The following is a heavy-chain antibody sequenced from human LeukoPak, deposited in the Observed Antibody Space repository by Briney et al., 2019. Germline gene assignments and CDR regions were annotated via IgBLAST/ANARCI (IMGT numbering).Heavy chain of an antibody. CDR3: ARPLKEPTASFLRAPFDY. Sequence: QPGGSLRLSCAASGFTFSSYGMHWVRQAPGKGLEWVAVISYDGSNKYYADSVKGRFTISRDNSKNTLYLQMNSLRAEDTAVYYCARPLKEPTASFLRAPFDYWGQGTLVTVSS. CDR2: ISYDGSNK. J-gene: IGHJ4*02. CDR1: GFTFSSYG. V-gene: IGHV3-30*03. D-gene: IGHD5-18*01.